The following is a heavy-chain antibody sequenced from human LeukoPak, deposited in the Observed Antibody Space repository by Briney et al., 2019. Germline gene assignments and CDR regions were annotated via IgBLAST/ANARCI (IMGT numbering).Heavy chain of an antibody. V-gene: IGHV3-21*01. Sequence: GGSLRLSCAASGFTFSSYAMTWVRQAPGKGLEWVSSISSSSSYIYYADSVKGRFTISRDNAKNSLYLQMNSPRAEDTAVYYCATGYSYGYHFDYWGQGTLVTVSS. CDR1: GFTFSSYA. J-gene: IGHJ4*02. CDR3: ATGYSYGYHFDY. D-gene: IGHD5-18*01. CDR2: ISSSSSYI.